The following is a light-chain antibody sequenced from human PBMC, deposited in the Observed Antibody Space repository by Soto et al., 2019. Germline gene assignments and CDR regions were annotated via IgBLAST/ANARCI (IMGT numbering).Light chain of an antibody. CDR2: AVS. CDR1: SSDVGSYNY. Sequence: QSALTQPASVSGSPGQSITISCTGTSSDVGSYNYVSWYQQHPGKAPKLMIYAVSDRPSGISSRFSGSKFGNTASLTISGLQTEDEADYYCSSYTSSSTLFGTGTKVTVL. CDR3: SSYTSSSTL. V-gene: IGLV2-14*01. J-gene: IGLJ1*01.